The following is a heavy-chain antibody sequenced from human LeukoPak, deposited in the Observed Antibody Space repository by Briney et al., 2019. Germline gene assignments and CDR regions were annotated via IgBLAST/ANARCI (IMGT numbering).Heavy chain of an antibody. D-gene: IGHD6-13*01. CDR2: IYTGGST. CDR1: GVSISSGTNY. V-gene: IGHV4-61*02. CDR3: ARVCIAPAYEAFDI. J-gene: IGHJ3*02. Sequence: SQTLSLTCAVSGVSISSGTNYWGCIRQPAGKGLEWIGRIYTGGSTNYNPSLKSRVNISVDTYKNQFSLKRRSVTAADTGVYYCARVCIAPAYEAFDIGPQEPMVPLS.